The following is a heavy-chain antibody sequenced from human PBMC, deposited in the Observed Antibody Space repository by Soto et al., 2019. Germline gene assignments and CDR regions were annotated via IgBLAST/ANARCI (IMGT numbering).Heavy chain of an antibody. V-gene: IGHV4-59*01. J-gene: IGHJ5*02. CDR3: ARETADSHKNNCFDP. CDR2: IYYSGST. Sequence: KGLEWIGYIYYSGSTYYNPSLKSRVTMSVDTSRNQLLLQLNSVTAADTAVYYCARETADSHKNNCFDPWGQGTLVTVSS.